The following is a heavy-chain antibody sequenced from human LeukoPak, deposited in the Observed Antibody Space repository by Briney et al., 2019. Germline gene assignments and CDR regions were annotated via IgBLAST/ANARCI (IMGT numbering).Heavy chain of an antibody. CDR3: AREGFVWELKHAFDI. J-gene: IGHJ3*02. CDR2: ISPVLGTS. D-gene: IGHD3-10*01. Sequence: ASVKVSCRASGGTFSSSTVSWVRLAPGQGNEWVGGISPVLGTSNYAQKFQGRVMISTDESTSTVYMELSSLGSEDTAVYYCAREGFVWELKHAFDISGQGTMVSVSS. V-gene: IGHV1-69*16. CDR1: GGTFSSST.